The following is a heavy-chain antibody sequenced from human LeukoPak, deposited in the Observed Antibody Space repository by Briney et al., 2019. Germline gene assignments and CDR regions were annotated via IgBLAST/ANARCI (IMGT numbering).Heavy chain of an antibody. Sequence: SETLSLTCTVSGGSISSGDYYWSWIRQPPGKGLEWIGYIYYSGSTYYNPSLKSRVTISVDTSKNQFSLKLSSVTAADTAVYYCARMTTVTNNWFDPWGQGTLVTVSS. J-gene: IGHJ5*02. CDR3: ARMTTVTNNWFDP. CDR2: IYYSGST. CDR1: GGSISSGDYY. V-gene: IGHV4-30-4*01. D-gene: IGHD4-17*01.